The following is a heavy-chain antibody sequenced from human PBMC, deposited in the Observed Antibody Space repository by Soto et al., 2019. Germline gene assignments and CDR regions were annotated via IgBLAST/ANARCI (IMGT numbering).Heavy chain of an antibody. V-gene: IGHV3-23*01. CDR2: ISGSGGST. D-gene: IGHD3-22*01. J-gene: IGHJ3*02. CDR3: AKAYYDDEGPYDAFDI. CDR1: GFTFSSYA. Sequence: EVQLLESGGGLVQPGGSLRLSCAASGFTFSSYAMSWVRQAPGKGLEWVSAISGSGGSTYYADSVKGRFTISRDNPKNTLYLQMNSLRAEDTAVYYCAKAYYDDEGPYDAFDIWGQGTMVTVSS.